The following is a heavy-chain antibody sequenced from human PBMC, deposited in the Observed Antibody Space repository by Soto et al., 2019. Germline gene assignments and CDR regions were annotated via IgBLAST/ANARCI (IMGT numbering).Heavy chain of an antibody. CDR1: GDSISSGGYY. V-gene: IGHV4-31*03. Sequence: SETLSLTCSVSGDSISSGGYYWSWIRQHPRKGLEWIGYIHYSGNTYYNPSLESRVTISVDTSKNQFSLKLSSVTAADTAVFYCARTTDSSGYFQYWFDPWGQGMLVTFSS. J-gene: IGHJ5*02. D-gene: IGHD3-22*01. CDR3: ARTTDSSGYFQYWFDP. CDR2: IHYSGNT.